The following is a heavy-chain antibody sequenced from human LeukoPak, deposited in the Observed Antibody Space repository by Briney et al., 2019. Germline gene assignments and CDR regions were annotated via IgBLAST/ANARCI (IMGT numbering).Heavy chain of an antibody. CDR2: IIPIFGTA. Sequence: SVKVSCKASGGTFSSYAISWVRQAPGQGLEWMGGIIPIFGTANYAQKFQGRVTITADKSTSTAYLELSSLRSEDTAVYYCARGSTVTTYYYFDYWGQGTLVTVSS. CDR1: GGTFSSYA. D-gene: IGHD4-17*01. J-gene: IGHJ4*02. V-gene: IGHV1-69*06. CDR3: ARGSTVTTYYYFDY.